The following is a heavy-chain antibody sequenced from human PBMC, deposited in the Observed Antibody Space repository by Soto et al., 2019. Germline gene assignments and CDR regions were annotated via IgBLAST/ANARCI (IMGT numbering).Heavy chain of an antibody. CDR3: AGGNSSGWYGGPFDY. J-gene: IGHJ4*02. Sequence: GGSLRLSCAASGFTVSSYEMDWVRQAPGKGLEWVAYISISGGTIYYGDSVEGRFTISRDNADNSLYLQMNSLRAEDTAVYYCAGGNSSGWYGGPFDYWGQGTLVTVSS. V-gene: IGHV3-48*03. D-gene: IGHD6-19*01. CDR2: ISISGGTI. CDR1: GFTVSSYE.